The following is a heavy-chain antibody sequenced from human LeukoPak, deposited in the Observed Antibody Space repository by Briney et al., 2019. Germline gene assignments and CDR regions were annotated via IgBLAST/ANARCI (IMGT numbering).Heavy chain of an antibody. J-gene: IGHJ3*02. V-gene: IGHV1-2*04. CDR2: INPNSGGT. CDR1: GYTFTGYY. Sequence: ASVKVSCKASGYTFTGYYMHWVRQAPGQGLEWMGWINPNSGGTNYAQKFQVWVTMTRDTSISTAYTELSRLRSDDTAVYYCVYGSGSYSDAFDIWGQGTMVTVSS. CDR3: VYGSGSYSDAFDI. D-gene: IGHD3-10*01.